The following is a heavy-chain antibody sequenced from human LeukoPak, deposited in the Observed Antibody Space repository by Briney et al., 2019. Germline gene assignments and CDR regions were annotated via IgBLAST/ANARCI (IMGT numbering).Heavy chain of an antibody. CDR1: GYTFTSYG. D-gene: IGHD3-9*01. CDR2: ISAYNGNT. V-gene: IGHV1-18*01. J-gene: IGHJ5*02. CDR3: ARIGTYYDILTGTYGRWFDP. Sequence: ASVKVSCKTTGYTFTSYGISWVREAPGQELEWMGWISAYNGNTNYAQKLQGRVTMTTDTSTSTAYMELRSLRSDDTAVYYCARIGTYYDILTGTYGRWFDPWGQGTLVTVSS.